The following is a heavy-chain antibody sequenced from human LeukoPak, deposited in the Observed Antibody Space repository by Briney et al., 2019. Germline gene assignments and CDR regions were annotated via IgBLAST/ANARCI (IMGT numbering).Heavy chain of an antibody. V-gene: IGHV1-69*04. CDR2: IIPILGIA. J-gene: IGHJ6*02. CDR3: ARGRITMVCVFMKRTAYDMDV. CDR1: GGTFSSYA. D-gene: IGHD3-10*01. Sequence: SVKVSCKASGGTFSSYAISWVRQAPGQGLEWMGRIIPILGIANYAQKFQGRVTITADKSTSTAYMELSSLRSEDTAVYYCARGRITMVCVFMKRTAYDMDVWGQGTTVTVSS.